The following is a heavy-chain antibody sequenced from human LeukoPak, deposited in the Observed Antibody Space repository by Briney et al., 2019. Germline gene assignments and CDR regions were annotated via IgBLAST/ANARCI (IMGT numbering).Heavy chain of an antibody. Sequence: GGSLRLSCAASGFTFTSYAMNWVRQAPGKGLEWVSTISASGGTKYYADSVKGRFTISRDNSKNTLYLQMNSLRAEDTAVYYCAKDRKVAAGPFDSWGQGTLVTVSS. V-gene: IGHV3-23*01. J-gene: IGHJ4*02. CDR1: GFTFTSYA. CDR3: AKDRKVAAGPFDS. CDR2: ISASGGTK. D-gene: IGHD6-6*01.